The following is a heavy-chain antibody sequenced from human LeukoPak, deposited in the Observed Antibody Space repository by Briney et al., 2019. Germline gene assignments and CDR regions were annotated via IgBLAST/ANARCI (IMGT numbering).Heavy chain of an antibody. V-gene: IGHV4-4*07. CDR1: GASISGYY. J-gene: IGHJ4*02. CDR2: IYSSGST. D-gene: IGHD3-22*01. Sequence: PSETLSLTCTVSGASISGYYWSWIRQPAGKGLDWIGRIYSSGSTNYNPSLKSRVTMSVDTSKNQFSLKLSSVTAADTAVYYCARDGKWLTLYYFDYWGQGTLVTVSS. CDR3: ARDGKWLTLYYFDY.